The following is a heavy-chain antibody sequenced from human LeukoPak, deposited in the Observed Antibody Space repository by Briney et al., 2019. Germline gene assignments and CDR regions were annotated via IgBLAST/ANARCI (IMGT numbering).Heavy chain of an antibody. CDR3: ARDRWNEPLA. Sequence: PGGSLRLSCTASGVTFSSYSMNWVRQAPGKGLEWVSYISSSGSTIYYADSVKGRFTISRDNAKNSLYLQMNSLRAEDTAVYYCARDRWNEPLAWGQGTMVTVSS. V-gene: IGHV3-48*04. D-gene: IGHD4-23*01. CDR1: GVTFSSYS. CDR2: ISSSGSTI. J-gene: IGHJ3*01.